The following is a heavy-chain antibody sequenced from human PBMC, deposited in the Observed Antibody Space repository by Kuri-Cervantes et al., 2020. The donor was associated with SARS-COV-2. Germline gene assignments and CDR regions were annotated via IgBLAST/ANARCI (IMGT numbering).Heavy chain of an antibody. CDR2: IYYSGST. V-gene: IGHV4-61*05. J-gene: IGHJ3*02. Sequence: GSLRLSCTVSGGSISSSSYYWSWIRQPPGKGLEWIGYIYYSGSTNYNPSLKSRVTISVDTSKNQFSPKLSSVTAADTAVYYCARHGTAMGSARAFDIWGQGTMVTVSS. D-gene: IGHD5-18*01. CDR1: GGSISSSSYY. CDR3: ARHGTAMGSARAFDI.